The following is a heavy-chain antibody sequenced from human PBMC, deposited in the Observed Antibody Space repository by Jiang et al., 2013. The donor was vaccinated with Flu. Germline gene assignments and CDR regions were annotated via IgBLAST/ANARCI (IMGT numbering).Heavy chain of an antibody. Sequence: LLKPSETLSLTGTVSGGSVSSGSYYWSWIRQPPGKGLEWIGYIYYSGSTNYNPSLKSRVTISVDTSKNQFSLKLSSVTAADTAVYYCARGTISGWFDPWGQGTLVTVSS. CDR1: GGSVSSGSYY. CDR3: ARGTISGWFDP. D-gene: IGHD2/OR15-2a*01. V-gene: IGHV4-61*01. CDR2: IYYSGST. J-gene: IGHJ5*02.